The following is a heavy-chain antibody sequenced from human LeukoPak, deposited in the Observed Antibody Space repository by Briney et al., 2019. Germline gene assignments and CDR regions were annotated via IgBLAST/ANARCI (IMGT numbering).Heavy chain of an antibody. CDR2: LYYSGST. J-gene: IGHJ4*02. CDR1: GGSISRSNYY. V-gene: IGHV4-39*01. Sequence: SETLPLTCTVSGGSISRSNYYWGWIRQPPGKGLEWVGSLYYSGSTHYDPSLKSRVTISGDTSENQFSLKLSSVTAADTAVYYCARVYSGSYNFDYWGQGTLVTVSS. CDR3: ARVYSGSYNFDY. D-gene: IGHD1-26*01.